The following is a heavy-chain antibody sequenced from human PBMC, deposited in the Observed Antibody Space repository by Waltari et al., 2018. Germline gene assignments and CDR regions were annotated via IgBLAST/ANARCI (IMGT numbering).Heavy chain of an antibody. J-gene: IGHJ4*02. CDR3: ARDTVVTRSYYFDY. CDR2: IYYSGST. CDR1: GGSISSGGYY. Sequence: QVQLQESGPGLVKPSQTLSLTCTVSGGSISSGGYYWSWIRQHPGKGLEWIGYIYYSGSTYYNPSLKSRVTISVDTSKNQFSLKLSSVTAADTAVYYCARDTVVTRSYYFDYWGQGTLVTISS. V-gene: IGHV4-31*03. D-gene: IGHD2-15*01.